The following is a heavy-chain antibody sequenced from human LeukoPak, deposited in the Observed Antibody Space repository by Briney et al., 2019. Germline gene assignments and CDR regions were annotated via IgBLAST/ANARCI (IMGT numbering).Heavy chain of an antibody. D-gene: IGHD3-10*01. Sequence: HGESLKISCKASGYIFTSYWIAWVRQMPGKGLEWMGSIYPGDSDIRYSPSFQGHVTISADKSISTAYLQWSSLKASDTAMYYCATLPYGSGGNYWGQGTLVTVSS. CDR1: GYIFTSYW. J-gene: IGHJ4*02. CDR3: ATLPYGSGGNY. CDR2: IYPGDSDI. V-gene: IGHV5-51*01.